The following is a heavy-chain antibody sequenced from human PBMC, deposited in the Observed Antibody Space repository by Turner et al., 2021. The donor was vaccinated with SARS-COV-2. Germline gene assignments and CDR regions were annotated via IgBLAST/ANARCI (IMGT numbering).Heavy chain of an antibody. Sequence: QVQMVHSGTEVKKPGASVKVSCETSGYTFSAYNIHWVRQDPGQGLEWLAWINPKSGDTEFAQKLQERVTVTRDMSISTAYMGLNNLRSDDTAVYYCARVGGSGWYGSWGQGTLVTVSS. CDR2: INPKSGDT. CDR3: ARVGGSGWYGS. J-gene: IGHJ4*02. V-gene: IGHV1-2*02. D-gene: IGHD6-19*01. CDR1: GYTFSAYN.